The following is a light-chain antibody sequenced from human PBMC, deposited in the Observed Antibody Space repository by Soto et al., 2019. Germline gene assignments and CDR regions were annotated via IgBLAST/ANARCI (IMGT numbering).Light chain of an antibody. CDR3: QQYGRSPYT. V-gene: IGKV3-20*01. CDR2: DAS. Sequence: EIVLTQSPGALALGPWGIGARSGRASQTASSSHLAWYQQKPGQAPRLLIYDASSRATGISDRFSGSGSGTDFTLTISRLEPEDFAVYYCQQYGRSPYTFGQGTKVDIK. J-gene: IGKJ2*01. CDR1: QTASSSH.